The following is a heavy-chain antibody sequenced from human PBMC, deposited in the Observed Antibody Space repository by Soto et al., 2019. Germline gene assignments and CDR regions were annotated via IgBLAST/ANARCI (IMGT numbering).Heavy chain of an antibody. J-gene: IGHJ3*02. Sequence: SETLSLTCTVSGGSISSYYWSWIRQPPGKGLEWIGYIYYSGSTNYNPSLKSRVTISVDTSKNQFSLKLSSVTAADTAVYYCAHYFNGRAFDIWGKGTMVTVSS. V-gene: IGHV4-59*08. CDR3: AHYFNGRAFDI. D-gene: IGHD3-10*01. CDR1: GGSISSYY. CDR2: IYYSGST.